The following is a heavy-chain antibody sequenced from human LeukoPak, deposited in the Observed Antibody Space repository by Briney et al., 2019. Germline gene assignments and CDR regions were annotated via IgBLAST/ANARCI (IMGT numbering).Heavy chain of an antibody. V-gene: IGHV1-69*05. D-gene: IGHD4-23*01. CDR1: GGTFSSYA. CDR3: ARDDSVEDTAWWFDP. Sequence: ASVKVSCKASGGTFSSYAISWVRQAPGQGLEWMGGIIPIFGTANYAQKFQGRVTMTRDMSTSTDYMELSSLRSEDTAVYYCARDDSVEDTAWWFDPWGQGTLVTVSS. J-gene: IGHJ5*02. CDR2: IIPIFGTA.